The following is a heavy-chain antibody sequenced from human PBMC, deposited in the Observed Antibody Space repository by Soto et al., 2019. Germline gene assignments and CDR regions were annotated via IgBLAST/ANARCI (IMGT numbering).Heavy chain of an antibody. CDR2: ISYDGSNK. CDR3: AKGEAAAGTFDY. D-gene: IGHD6-13*01. J-gene: IGHJ4*02. V-gene: IGHV3-30*18. Sequence: QAQLVESGGGVVQPGRSLRLSCAASGFTFSSYGMHWVRQAPGKGLEWVAVISYDGSNKYYADSVKGRFTISRDNSKNTLYLQMNSLRAEDTAVYYCAKGEAAAGTFDYWGQGTLVTVSS. CDR1: GFTFSSYG.